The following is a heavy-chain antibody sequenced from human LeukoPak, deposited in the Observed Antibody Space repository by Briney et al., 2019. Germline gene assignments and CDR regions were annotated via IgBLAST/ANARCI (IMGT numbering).Heavy chain of an antibody. V-gene: IGHV3-48*01. J-gene: IGHJ4*02. CDR2: ISSSSSTI. CDR1: GFIVSNNY. CDR3: AMGGVADY. D-gene: IGHD2-15*01. Sequence: PGGSLRLSCVASGFIVSNNYMSWVRQAPGKGLEWVSYISSSSSTIYYADSVKGRFTISRDNAKNSLYLQMNSLRAEDTAVYYCAMGGVADYWGQGTLVTVSS.